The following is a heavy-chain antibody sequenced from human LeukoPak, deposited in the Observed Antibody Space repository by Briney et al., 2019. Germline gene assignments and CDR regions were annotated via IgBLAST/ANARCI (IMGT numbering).Heavy chain of an antibody. J-gene: IGHJ3*02. D-gene: IGHD4-17*01. V-gene: IGHV5-51*01. CDR1: GYSFTSYW. CDR3: ASPKYHYGDYVPTPYDAFDI. Sequence: GESLKISCKGSGYSFTSYWIGWVRQMPGKGLEWMGIIYPGDSDTRYSPSFQGQVTISADKSISTAYLQWSSLKASDTAMYYCASPKYHYGDYVPTPYDAFDIWGQGTMVTVSS. CDR2: IYPGDSDT.